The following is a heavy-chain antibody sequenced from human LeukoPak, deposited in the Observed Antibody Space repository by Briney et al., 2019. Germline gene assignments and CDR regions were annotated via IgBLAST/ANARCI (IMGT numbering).Heavy chain of an antibody. CDR3: ARLRTYGDYALNY. Sequence: KPGESLKISCKGSGYSFTNYWIGWVRQMPGKGLEWMGIIYPGDSDTRYSPSFQGQVAISADKSISTAYLQWSSLKASDSAMYYCARLRTYGDYALNYWGQGTLVTVSS. J-gene: IGHJ4*02. CDR2: IYPGDSDT. V-gene: IGHV5-51*01. D-gene: IGHD4-17*01. CDR1: GYSFTNYW.